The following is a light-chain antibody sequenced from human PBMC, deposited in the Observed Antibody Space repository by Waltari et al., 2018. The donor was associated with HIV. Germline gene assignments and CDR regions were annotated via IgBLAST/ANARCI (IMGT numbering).Light chain of an antibody. J-gene: IGLJ3*02. CDR2: GNS. CDR3: QSYDSSLSGSGV. Sequence: QSVLTQPPSVSGAPGPGVTIPCTGTSPNIGAGYDVHWYQPLPGTAPKLLIYGNSNRPSGVPDRFSGSKSGTSASLAITGLQAEDEADYYCQSYDSSLSGSGVFGGGTKLTVL. CDR1: SPNIGAGYD. V-gene: IGLV1-40*01.